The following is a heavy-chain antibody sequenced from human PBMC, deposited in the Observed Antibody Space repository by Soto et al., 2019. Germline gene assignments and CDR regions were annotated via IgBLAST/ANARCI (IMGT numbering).Heavy chain of an antibody. CDR1: GYTFTSYA. CDR2: INAGNGNT. Sequence: QVQLVQSGAEVKKPGASVKVSCKASGYTFTSYAMHWVRQAPGQRLEWMGWINAGNGNTKYSQKFQGRVTITRDTSASTADMELSSLRSEDTAVYYCARGLVGATGFFDYWGQGTLVTVSS. V-gene: IGHV1-3*01. CDR3: ARGLVGATGFFDY. D-gene: IGHD1-26*01. J-gene: IGHJ4*02.